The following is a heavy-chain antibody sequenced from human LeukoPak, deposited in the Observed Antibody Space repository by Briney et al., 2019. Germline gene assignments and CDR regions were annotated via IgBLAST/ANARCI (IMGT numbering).Heavy chain of an antibody. V-gene: IGHV3-74*01. Sequence: GRSLRLSCAASGFTFSGHWMHWVRQAPGKGLVWVSRINSDGRSTTYADSVKGRFTISRDNAKNTLYLQMNSLRAEDTAVYYCARGWYNHHDSRGYDSFDYWGQGTLVTVSS. J-gene: IGHJ4*02. CDR2: INSDGRST. CDR1: GFTFSGHW. D-gene: IGHD3-22*01. CDR3: ARGWYNHHDSRGYDSFDY.